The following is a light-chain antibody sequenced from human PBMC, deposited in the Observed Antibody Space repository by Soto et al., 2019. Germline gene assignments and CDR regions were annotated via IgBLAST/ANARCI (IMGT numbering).Light chain of an antibody. V-gene: IGLV1-44*01. CDR3: AAWDGSLNGWV. J-gene: IGLJ3*02. Sequence: QSVLTQPPSASGTPGQRVTISCSGSSSNIGSDNVNWYQQLPLTAPKLLIYDNNKRPSGVPDRFSGSKSGTSASLAISGLQSEDEADYYCAAWDGSLNGWVFGGGTKLTVL. CDR2: DNN. CDR1: SSNIGSDN.